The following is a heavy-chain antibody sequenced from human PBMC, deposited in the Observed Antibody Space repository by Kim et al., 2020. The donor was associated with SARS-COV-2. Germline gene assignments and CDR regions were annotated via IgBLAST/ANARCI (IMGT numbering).Heavy chain of an antibody. CDR1: GDSVSSNSAA. Sequence: SQTLSLTCAISGDSVSSNSAAWNWIRQSPSRGLEWLGRTYYRSKWYNDYAVSVKSRITINPDTSKNQFSLQLNSVTPEDTAVYYCARDRVAVAGTGAVWYFDLWGRGTLVTVSS. V-gene: IGHV6-1*01. CDR2: TYYRSKWYN. CDR3: ARDRVAVAGTGAVWYFDL. J-gene: IGHJ2*01. D-gene: IGHD6-19*01.